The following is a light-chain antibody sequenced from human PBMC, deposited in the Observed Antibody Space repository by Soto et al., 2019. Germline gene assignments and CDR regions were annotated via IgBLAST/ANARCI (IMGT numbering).Light chain of an antibody. Sequence: EIVLTQSPGTLSLSPGERATLSCRASQSVSNNYLAWYQQKPGQAPRLLIYGASNRATGIPERFSGSGSGTDFTLTISRLAPEDFAVYYCQQYGSSGTFGQGTKVDIK. CDR3: QQYGSSGT. CDR2: GAS. CDR1: QSVSNNY. J-gene: IGKJ1*01. V-gene: IGKV3-20*01.